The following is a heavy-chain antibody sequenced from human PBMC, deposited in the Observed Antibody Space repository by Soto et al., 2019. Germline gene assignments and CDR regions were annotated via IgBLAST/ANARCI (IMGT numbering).Heavy chain of an antibody. CDR1: GFTFSSYS. V-gene: IGHV3-48*02. J-gene: IGHJ3*01. CDR2: IRSSSSTI. Sequence: EVQLVESGGGLVQPGGSLRLSCAASGFTFSSYSMNWVRQAPGKGLEWVSYIRSSSSTIYYADSVKGRFTISRDNAKNSLYLQMTSLRDEDTAVYYCARAGGTSAVVVPGWDSNSFDLWGQGTMVTVSS. CDR3: ARAGGTSAVVVPGWDSNSFDL. D-gene: IGHD2-21*02.